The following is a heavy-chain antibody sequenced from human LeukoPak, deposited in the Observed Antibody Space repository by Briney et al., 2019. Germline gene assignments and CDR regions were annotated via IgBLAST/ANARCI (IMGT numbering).Heavy chain of an antibody. CDR3: ARDSFSRATTAAYYYYGMDV. J-gene: IGHJ6*02. V-gene: IGHV4-31*03. CDR2: IYYSGST. CDR1: GVSINSGGYY. D-gene: IGHD4-17*01. Sequence: PSETLSLTCTVSGVSINSGGYYWSWIRQHPGKGLEWIGYIYYSGSTYYNPSLKTRLTKSLDTSKNQFSLKLSSVTAADTAVYYCARDSFSRATTAAYYYYGMDVWGQGTTVTVSS.